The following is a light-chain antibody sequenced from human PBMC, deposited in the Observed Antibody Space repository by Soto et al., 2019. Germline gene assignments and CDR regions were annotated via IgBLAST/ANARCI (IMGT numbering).Light chain of an antibody. Sequence: PGERATLSCRASQSVSTNLAWYQQKPGQVPSLLIYGASTRASGIPARFSGSGSGTDFTLTIDSLQSEDFAVYYCQQYSSSPSFGQGTRLEIK. CDR3: QQYSSSPS. CDR1: QSVSTN. V-gene: IGKV3-15*01. CDR2: GAS. J-gene: IGKJ5*01.